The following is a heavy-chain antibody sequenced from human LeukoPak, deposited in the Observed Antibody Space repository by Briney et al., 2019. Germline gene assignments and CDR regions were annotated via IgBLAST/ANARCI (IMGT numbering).Heavy chain of an antibody. CDR1: GGSISSYY. V-gene: IGHV4-59*01. Sequence: SETLSLTCTVSGGSISSYYWSWIRQPPGKGLEWVGYIYYSGSTNYNPSLKTRVTISVDTSKNQFSLKLSSVTAADTAVYYGARAMKKFRDDAFDIWGQGTMVTVSS. CDR3: ARAMKKFRDDAFDI. D-gene: IGHD3-10*01. CDR2: IYYSGST. J-gene: IGHJ3*02.